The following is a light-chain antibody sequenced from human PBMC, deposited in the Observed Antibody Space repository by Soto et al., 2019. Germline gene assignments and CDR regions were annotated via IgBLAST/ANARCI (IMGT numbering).Light chain of an antibody. J-gene: IGLJ2*01. Sequence: QSALTQPASVSGSPGQSITISCTGTDSDIGDNNYVSWYQQYPGRAPKLMIYEVANRPSGVSDRFSGSKSGNTASLTILGLQAEDEADYYCQSYDSTLRGLVAFGGGTKLTVL. CDR1: DSDIGDNNY. CDR3: QSYDSTLRGLVA. V-gene: IGLV2-14*01. CDR2: EVA.